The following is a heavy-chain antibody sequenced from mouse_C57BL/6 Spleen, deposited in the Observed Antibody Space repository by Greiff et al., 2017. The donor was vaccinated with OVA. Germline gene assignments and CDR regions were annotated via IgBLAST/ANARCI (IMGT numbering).Heavy chain of an antibody. J-gene: IGHJ3*01. Sequence: QVQLQQSGPELVKPGASVKISCKASGYAFSSSWMNWVKQRPGKGLEWIGRIYPGDGDTNYNGKFKGKATLTADKSSSTAYLQLSRLTSEDSAVDGCARSREGYYGFAYGGQGTLVTVAA. V-gene: IGHV1-82*01. CDR1: GYAFSSSW. CDR2: IYPGDGDT. CDR3: ARSREGYYGFAY. D-gene: IGHD2-3*01.